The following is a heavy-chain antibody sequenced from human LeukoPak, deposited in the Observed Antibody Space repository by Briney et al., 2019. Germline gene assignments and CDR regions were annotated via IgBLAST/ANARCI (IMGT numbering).Heavy chain of an antibody. D-gene: IGHD3-22*01. CDR2: ISGSGSDL. V-gene: IGHV3-11*01. CDR3: ARSIGYYYTMDV. J-gene: IGHJ6*02. Sequence: GGSLRLSCVACGFSFSDYYMSWLRQAPGTGLEWLSYISGSGSDLYYADSVKGRFTISRDNANNSLYLQMNSLRAEDTAAYYCARSIGYYYTMDVWGQGTTVTVSS. CDR1: GFSFSDYY.